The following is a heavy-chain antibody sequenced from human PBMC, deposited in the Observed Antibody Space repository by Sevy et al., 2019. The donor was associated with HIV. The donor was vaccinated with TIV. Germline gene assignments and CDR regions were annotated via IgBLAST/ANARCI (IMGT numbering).Heavy chain of an antibody. J-gene: IGHJ4*02. CDR3: AAGTGTSDFDY. Sequence: GESLKISCADSGFTFSEAWMSWVRQAPGKGLEWVGRIKSKTDAATRDFAAPVRGRFSISRDDSANTVYLVMNNLKPEDTGVYYCAAGTGTSDFDYWGQGTLVTVSS. CDR2: IKSKTDAATR. D-gene: IGHD1-7*01. CDR1: GFTFSEAW. V-gene: IGHV3-15*01.